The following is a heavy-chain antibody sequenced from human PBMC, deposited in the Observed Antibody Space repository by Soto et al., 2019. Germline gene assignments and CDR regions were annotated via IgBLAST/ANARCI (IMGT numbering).Heavy chain of an antibody. Sequence: QVQLQESGPALVRPSETLSLTCTVSGAYVSSYYWSWIRQPPGKGLEWIGYISYSGSTNYAPSLKSQVPTSADTARDQVSLRLSSVTAADTAVYFRTKIFSGGGSFDIWGQGTMVTVSS. CDR2: ISYSGST. CDR3: TKIFSGGGSFDI. D-gene: IGHD3-16*01. V-gene: IGHV4-59*02. J-gene: IGHJ3*02. CDR1: GAYVSSYY.